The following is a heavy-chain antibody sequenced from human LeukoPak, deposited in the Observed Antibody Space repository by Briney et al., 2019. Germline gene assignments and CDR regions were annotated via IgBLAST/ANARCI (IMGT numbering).Heavy chain of an antibody. V-gene: IGHV4-4*07. D-gene: IGHD5-18*01. Sequence: PSETLSLTCPVSGGSISSYYWSWIRQPAGKGLEWIGRIYTSGSTNYNPSLKSRVTMSVDTSKNQFSLKLSSVTAADTAVYYCARDDSGYSYGTFDYWGQGTLVTVSS. CDR1: GGSISSYY. CDR3: ARDDSGYSYGTFDY. J-gene: IGHJ4*02. CDR2: IYTSGST.